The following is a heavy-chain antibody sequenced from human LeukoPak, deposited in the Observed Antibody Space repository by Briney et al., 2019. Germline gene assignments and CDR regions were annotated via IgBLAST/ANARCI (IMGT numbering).Heavy chain of an antibody. CDR1: GGTFSSYA. J-gene: IGHJ4*02. D-gene: IGHD6-13*01. CDR3: ARDRMAAAGTENFDY. V-gene: IGHV1-69*04. CDR2: IIPILGIA. Sequence: SVKVSCKASGGTFSSYAISWVRQAAGQGLEWMGRIIPILGIANYAQKFQGRVTITADKSTSTAYMELSSLRSEDTAVYYCARDRMAAAGTENFDYWGQGTLVTVSS.